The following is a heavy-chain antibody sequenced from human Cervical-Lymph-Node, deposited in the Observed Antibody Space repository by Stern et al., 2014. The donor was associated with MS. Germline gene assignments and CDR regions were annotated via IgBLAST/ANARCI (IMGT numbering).Heavy chain of an antibody. CDR2: LFYSGST. CDR1: GGSINNGDYY. CDR3: TSSRYEFWSGYRKAFYFDY. J-gene: IGHJ4*02. V-gene: IGHV4-31*03. D-gene: IGHD3-3*01. Sequence: QLQLQESGPGLVKPSQTLSLTCTVSGGSINNGDYYWSWIRQHPGKGLECIGYLFYSGSTYYNPSLKSRATISEDTSKNQFSLTLHSVTAADTAVYYCTSSRYEFWSGYRKAFYFDYWGQGAMVTVSS.